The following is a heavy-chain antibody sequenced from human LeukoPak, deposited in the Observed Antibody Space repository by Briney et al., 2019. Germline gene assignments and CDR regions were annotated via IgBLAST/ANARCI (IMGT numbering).Heavy chain of an antibody. D-gene: IGHD6-13*01. J-gene: IGHJ3*02. CDR2: IYHSRST. CDR1: GGSISSSNW. CDR3: ARSVAAAGTLDAFDI. Sequence: SGTLSLTCAVSGGSISSSNWWSWVRQPPGKGLEWIGEIYHSRSTNYNPSLKSRVTISVDKSKNQFSLKLSSVTAADTAVYYCARSVAAAGTLDAFDIWGQGTMVTVSS. V-gene: IGHV4-4*02.